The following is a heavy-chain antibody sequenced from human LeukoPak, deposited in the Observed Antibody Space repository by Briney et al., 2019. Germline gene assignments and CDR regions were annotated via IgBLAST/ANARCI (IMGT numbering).Heavy chain of an antibody. J-gene: IGHJ4*02. CDR2: IRHDGSNK. V-gene: IGHV3-30*02. Sequence: GGSLRLSCAASGFTFTRYGMHWVRQAPGKGLEWAAFIRHDGSNKYYVDSVKGRFTISRDNSKNTLYLQMNSLRVEDTAVYYCAKGPGNWGQGTLVTVSS. CDR1: GFTFTRYG. CDR3: AKGPGN.